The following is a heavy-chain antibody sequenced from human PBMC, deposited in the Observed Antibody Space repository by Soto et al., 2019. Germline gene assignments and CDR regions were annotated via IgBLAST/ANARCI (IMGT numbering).Heavy chain of an antibody. CDR1: GDSISSIYY. J-gene: IGHJ5*02. D-gene: IGHD3-16*01. CDR3: ARLRAVRRSGGPGGWFDP. CDR2: IYHSGTT. V-gene: IGHV4-38-2*01. Sequence: SETLSLTCAVSGDSISSIYYWAWIRQPPGKILEWIGSIYHSGTTYYNPSLKSRVTISVDKSKNQSSLKLSSVTAADTAVYYCARLRAVRRSGGPGGWFDPWGQGTLVTVSS.